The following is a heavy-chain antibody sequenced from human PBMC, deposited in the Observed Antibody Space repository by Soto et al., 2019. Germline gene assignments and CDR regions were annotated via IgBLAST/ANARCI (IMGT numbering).Heavy chain of an antibody. CDR3: ATRLDYYHYYLDV. CDR1: GYTFTGYY. D-gene: IGHD3-16*01. Sequence: ASVKVACTASGYTFTGYYMHWVRQAPGQGLEWMGWINPNSGGTNYAQKFQGWVTMTRDTSISTAYMELSRLSSDDTAVHYCATRLDYYHYYLDVRGKGNTVTVSS. V-gene: IGHV1-2*04. CDR2: INPNSGGT. J-gene: IGHJ6*03.